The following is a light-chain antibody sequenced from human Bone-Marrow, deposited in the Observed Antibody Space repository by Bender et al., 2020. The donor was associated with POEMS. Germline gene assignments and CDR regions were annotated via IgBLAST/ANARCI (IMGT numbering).Light chain of an antibody. J-gene: IGLJ3*02. CDR2: EVT. CDR1: RSDLGDYDF. CDR3: SSYTSSGILL. V-gene: IGLV2-14*01. Sequence: QSALTQPASVSGSPGQSITISCSGTRSDLGDYDFVSWYQQHPGQAPKLVIYEVTHRPSGVSDRFSGSKSGKTASLTISGLHAEDEADYYCSSYTSSGILLFGGGTKLAVL.